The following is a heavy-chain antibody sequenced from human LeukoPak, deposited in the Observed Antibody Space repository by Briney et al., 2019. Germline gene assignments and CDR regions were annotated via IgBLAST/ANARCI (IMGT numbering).Heavy chain of an antibody. Sequence: GGSLTLSCAASGFNFNNYNMNWVRQAPGKGLEWVSYITLSSSSIYYADSMKGRFTISRDNAKNSLYLQMNSLRAEDTAVYYCAREPSYTSSWHTSCDYWGQGTLVTVSS. J-gene: IGHJ4*02. V-gene: IGHV3-48*01. CDR3: AREPSYTSSWHTSCDY. D-gene: IGHD6-13*01. CDR2: ITLSSSSI. CDR1: GFNFNNYN.